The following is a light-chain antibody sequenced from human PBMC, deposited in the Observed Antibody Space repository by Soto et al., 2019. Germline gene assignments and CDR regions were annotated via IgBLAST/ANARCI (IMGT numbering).Light chain of an antibody. Sequence: DIQMTQSPSSLSASVGDRVTITCQASEDISNFLNWYQQKPGKAPKLLIYDASNLETGVPSRFSGSGSGTDFTFTISSLQSEDIATYYCQPYDNFVFTFGPGTKVDIK. CDR2: DAS. V-gene: IGKV1-33*01. J-gene: IGKJ3*01. CDR1: EDISNF. CDR3: QPYDNFVFT.